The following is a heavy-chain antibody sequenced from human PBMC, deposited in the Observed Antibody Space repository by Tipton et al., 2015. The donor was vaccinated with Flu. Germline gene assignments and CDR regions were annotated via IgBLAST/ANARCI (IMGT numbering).Heavy chain of an antibody. J-gene: IGHJ4*02. CDR3: ASLTGDDY. Sequence: SLRLSCAASGFLFSSYEMNWVRQAPGKGLEWISYISGSSSTIYYADSVKGRFTISRDTAKNSLYLQMNSLRAEDTAVYFCASLTGDDYWGQGNLVTVSS. CDR1: GFLFSSYE. D-gene: IGHD7-27*01. CDR2: ISGSSSTI. V-gene: IGHV3-48*03.